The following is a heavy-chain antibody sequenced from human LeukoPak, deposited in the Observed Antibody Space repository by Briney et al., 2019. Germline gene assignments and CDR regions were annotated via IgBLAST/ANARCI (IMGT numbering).Heavy chain of an antibody. Sequence: PGRSLSLSCAASGFTFSSYGMHWVHQAPGKGLEWVAFISFDGSNKYYADSVKGRFTISRDNSKNTLYLQLNSLRAEDTAVYYCARCPIVVVPAAIYMDVWGKGTTVTVSS. CDR2: ISFDGSNK. J-gene: IGHJ6*03. CDR3: ARCPIVVVPAAIYMDV. V-gene: IGHV3-30*03. CDR1: GFTFSSYG. D-gene: IGHD2-2*01.